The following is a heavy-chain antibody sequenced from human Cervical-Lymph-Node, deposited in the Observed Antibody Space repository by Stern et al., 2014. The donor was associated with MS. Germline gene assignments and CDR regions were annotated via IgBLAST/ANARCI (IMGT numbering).Heavy chain of an antibody. CDR1: GGSVSTAGYY. CDR3: ARALNYGDYSF. Sequence: QVQLVESGPGLVQPSQTLSLTCSVSGGSVSTAGYYWSWIRQLPGKGLEWIGYIYYRGSTYNNPSLNSRVSMSIDTSKNQFSLSLSSVTAADTAVYYCARALNYGDYSFWGQGALVTVSS. CDR2: IYYRGST. V-gene: IGHV4-31*03. J-gene: IGHJ4*02. D-gene: IGHD4-17*01.